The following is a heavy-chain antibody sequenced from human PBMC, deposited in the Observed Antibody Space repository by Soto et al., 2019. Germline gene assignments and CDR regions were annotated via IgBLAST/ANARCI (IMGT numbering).Heavy chain of an antibody. V-gene: IGHV4-31*03. J-gene: IGHJ5*02. Sequence: QVQLQESGPGLVKPSQTLSLTCTVSGGSISSGGYYWNWIRQHPGKVLEWFGYIYYSGSTYYNPYLKIRVTISGATSKNPFSLKLSSVTAADTAVYYCARSVFPWGQGTLVTVSS. CDR1: GGSISSGGYY. CDR3: ARSVFP. CDR2: IYYSGST.